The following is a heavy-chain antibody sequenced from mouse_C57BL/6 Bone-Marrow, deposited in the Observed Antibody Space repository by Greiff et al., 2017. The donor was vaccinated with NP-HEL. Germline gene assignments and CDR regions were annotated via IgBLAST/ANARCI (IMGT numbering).Heavy chain of an antibody. D-gene: IGHD1-1*01. CDR2: ISSGGSYT. CDR3: ASPYYYGSSLAYFDY. Sequence: EVKLMESGGDLVKPGGSLKLSCAASGFTFSSYGMSWVRQTPDKRLEWVATISSGGSYTYYPDSVKGRFTISRDNAKNTLYLQMSSLKSEDTAMYYCASPYYYGSSLAYFDYWGQGTTLTVSS. CDR1: GFTFSSYG. V-gene: IGHV5-6*01. J-gene: IGHJ2*01.